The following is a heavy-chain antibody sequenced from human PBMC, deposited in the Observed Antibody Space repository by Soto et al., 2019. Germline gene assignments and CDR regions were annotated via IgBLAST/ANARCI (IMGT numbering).Heavy chain of an antibody. D-gene: IGHD2-2*01. CDR3: VKAKLPTAIKFGVDS. J-gene: IGHJ5*01. V-gene: IGHV3-30*18. CDR2: ISHDGNQK. CDR1: GFTFSSYG. Sequence: GGSLRLSCAASGFTFSSYGMLWVRQTPDKGLEWVAVISHDGNQKYYATFAKSRFTISRDNAKNTLQLQMNSLRPEDTALFYCVKAKLPTAIKFGVDSWGQGTLVTVSS.